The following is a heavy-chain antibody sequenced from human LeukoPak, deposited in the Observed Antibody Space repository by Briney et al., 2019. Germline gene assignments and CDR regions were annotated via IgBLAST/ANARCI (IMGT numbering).Heavy chain of an antibody. CDR2: ISSSGSTI. CDR3: ARGVVWYYDSSGYPFDY. V-gene: IGHV3-48*04. CDR1: GFTFSSYA. J-gene: IGHJ4*02. D-gene: IGHD3-22*01. Sequence: GGSLRLSCAASGFTFSSYAMSWVRQAPGKGLEWVSYISSSGSTIYYADSVKGRFTISRDNAKNSLYLQMNSLRAEDTAVYYCARGVVWYYDSSGYPFDYWGQGTLVTVSS.